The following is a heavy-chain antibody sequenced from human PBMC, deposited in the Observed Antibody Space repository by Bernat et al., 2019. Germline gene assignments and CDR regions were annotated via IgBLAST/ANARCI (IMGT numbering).Heavy chain of an antibody. V-gene: IGHV3-48*01. CDR2: ISSSSSTI. D-gene: IGHD2-2*01. CDR1: GFTFSSYS. CDR3: VRDASGCSSTSCSLGWFDP. Sequence: EVQLVESGGGLVQPGGSLRLSCSASGFTFSSYSMNWVRQAPGKGLEWISYISSSSSTIYYADSMKGRFTISRDNAKNSLYLQMNSLRAEDTAVYYCVRDASGCSSTSCSLGWFDPWGQGTLVTVSS. J-gene: IGHJ5*02.